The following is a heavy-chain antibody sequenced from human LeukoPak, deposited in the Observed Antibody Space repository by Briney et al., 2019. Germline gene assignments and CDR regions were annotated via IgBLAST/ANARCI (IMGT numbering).Heavy chain of an antibody. J-gene: IGHJ4*02. Sequence: GGSLRLSCAASGFTFSRYAMVWVRQAPGKGLEWVSSINILEDSSYYAASVKGRFTISRDNSKTTLYLEMNSMRAEDTALYYCAKGSGDTGYYFDDWGQGTLVTVSS. CDR2: INILEDSS. CDR1: GFTFSRYA. D-gene: IGHD3-10*01. CDR3: AKGSGDTGYYFDD. V-gene: IGHV3-23*01.